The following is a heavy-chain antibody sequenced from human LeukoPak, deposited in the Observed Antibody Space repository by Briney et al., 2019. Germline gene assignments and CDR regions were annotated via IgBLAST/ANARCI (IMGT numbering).Heavy chain of an antibody. CDR1: GYTFTNYY. J-gene: IGHJ3*02. CDR3: AIGRSYLWYAFDI. V-gene: IGHV1-46*03. CDR2: ISPSGGST. D-gene: IGHD1-26*01. Sequence: ASVKVSCKASGYTFTNYYMHRGRQAPGQGHEGVGIISPSGGSTSYAQKFQGRVTMTRDMSTRTVYMELSSLRSEDTAVYYCAIGRSYLWYAFDIWGQVTMVTVSS.